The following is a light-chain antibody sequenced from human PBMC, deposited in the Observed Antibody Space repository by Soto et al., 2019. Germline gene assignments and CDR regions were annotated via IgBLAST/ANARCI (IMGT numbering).Light chain of an antibody. CDR2: KAS. Sequence: DIQMTPYPSTLSASVGDSLPITCRASQSISSWLAWYQQKPGKAPKLLIYKASSLESGVPSRFSGSGFGTEFTLTISSLQPDDFATYYCQQYNSYRAFGQGNKVDIK. V-gene: IGKV1-5*03. J-gene: IGKJ1*01. CDR1: QSISSW. CDR3: QQYNSYRA.